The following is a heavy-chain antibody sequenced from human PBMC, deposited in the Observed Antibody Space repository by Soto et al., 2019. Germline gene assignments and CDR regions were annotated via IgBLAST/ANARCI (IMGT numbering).Heavy chain of an antibody. CDR2: IIPILGIA. J-gene: IGHJ6*02. Sequence: QVQLVQSGAEVKKPGSSVKVSCKASGGTFSSYTISWVRQAPGQGLEWMGRIIPILGIANYAQKFQGRVTITADKSTGTAYMELSSLRSEDTAVYYCARAVHGSYGYYYYGMDVWGQGTTVTVSS. CDR1: GGTFSSYT. D-gene: IGHD1-26*01. V-gene: IGHV1-69*02. CDR3: ARAVHGSYGYYYYGMDV.